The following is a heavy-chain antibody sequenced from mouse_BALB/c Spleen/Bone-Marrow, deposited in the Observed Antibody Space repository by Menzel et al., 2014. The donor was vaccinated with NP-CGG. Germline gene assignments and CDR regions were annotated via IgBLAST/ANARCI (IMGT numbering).Heavy chain of an antibody. CDR2: IYPGNSDT. J-gene: IGHJ2*01. V-gene: IGHV1-5*01. CDR3: TTLARNYFDY. Sequence: VQLQQPGTVLAGPGASVKMSCKASGYTFTSYWMHWVKQRPGQGLEWIGTIYPGNSDTTYNQKFKGKAKLTAVTSTSTAYMELSSLTNEDSAVYYCTTLARNYFDYWGQGTTLTVSS. D-gene: IGHD3-1*01. CDR1: GYTFTSYW.